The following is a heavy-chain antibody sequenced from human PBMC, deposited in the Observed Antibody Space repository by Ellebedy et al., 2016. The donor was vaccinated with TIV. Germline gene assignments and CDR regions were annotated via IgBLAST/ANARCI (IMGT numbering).Heavy chain of an antibody. J-gene: IGHJ4*02. CDR2: ISDDGSNK. CDR1: GFTFSSYG. CDR3: ARDDWGPAGH. V-gene: IGHV3-30*03. D-gene: IGHD3-9*01. Sequence: PGGSLRLSCAASGFTFSSYGMHWVRQAPGKGLEWVAVISDDGSNKYYADSVKGRFTISRDDSKNTLYLQMDRLKAEDTAVYYCARDDWGPAGHWGQGTLVTVSS.